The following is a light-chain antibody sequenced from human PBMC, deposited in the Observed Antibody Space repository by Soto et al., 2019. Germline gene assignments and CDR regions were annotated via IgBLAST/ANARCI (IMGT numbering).Light chain of an antibody. CDR1: QGISSY. V-gene: IGKV1-8*01. J-gene: IGKJ5*01. CDR3: QQYYSYPIT. Sequence: AIRMTQAPSSVSASTGDRVTITWRASQGISSYLAWYQQKPGKAPKLLIYAASTLQSGVPSRFSGSGSGTDFTLTISCLQSEDFATYYCQQYYSYPITFGQGTRLEIK. CDR2: AAS.